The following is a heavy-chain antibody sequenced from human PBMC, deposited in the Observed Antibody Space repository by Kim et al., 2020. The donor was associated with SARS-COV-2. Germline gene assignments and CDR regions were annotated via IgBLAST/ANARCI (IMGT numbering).Heavy chain of an antibody. CDR1: GFTFSSYS. J-gene: IGHJ6*02. CDR3: ARGTYDYVWGSYRYTEGLKGTTYYSYGMDV. Sequence: GGSLRLSCAASGFTFSSYSMNWVRQAPGKGLEWVSSISSSSSYIYYADAVQGRFTISRDNAKNSLYLQMNSLRAEATAVYYCARGTYDYVWGSYRYTEGLKGTTYYSYGMDVWGQGTTVTVSS. D-gene: IGHD3-16*02. V-gene: IGHV3-21*01. CDR2: ISSSSSYI.